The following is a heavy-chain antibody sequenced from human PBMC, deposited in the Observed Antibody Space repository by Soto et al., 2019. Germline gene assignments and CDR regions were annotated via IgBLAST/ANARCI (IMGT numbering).Heavy chain of an antibody. Sequence: GGSLRLSCEASGFTFSDYYMTWVRQAPGKGLEWIAYSSSTGAVIYYADSVQGRFTISRDNPKNSLHLQMDSLRPEDTAVYYCARIGEFYGTGSYGNSDVFDIWGQGTLVTGSS. CDR1: GFTFSDYY. CDR3: ARIGEFYGTGSYGNSDVFDI. J-gene: IGHJ3*02. V-gene: IGHV3-11*01. CDR2: SSSTGAVI. D-gene: IGHD3-10*01.